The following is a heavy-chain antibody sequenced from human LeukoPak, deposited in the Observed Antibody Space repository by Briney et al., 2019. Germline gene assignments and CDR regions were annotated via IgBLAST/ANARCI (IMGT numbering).Heavy chain of an antibody. CDR1: GGSISSGGYY. CDR2: IYYSGST. V-gene: IGHV4-31*03. J-gene: IGHJ5*02. Sequence: SQSLSLTCTVSGGSISSGGYYWSWIRQHPGRGLEWIGYIYYSGSTYYNPSLKRRVTISVDTSKNQFSLKLSSVTAADTAVYYCARRTVGIAARPWGWFDPWGQGTLVTVSS. CDR3: ARRTVGIAARPWGWFDP. D-gene: IGHD6-6*01.